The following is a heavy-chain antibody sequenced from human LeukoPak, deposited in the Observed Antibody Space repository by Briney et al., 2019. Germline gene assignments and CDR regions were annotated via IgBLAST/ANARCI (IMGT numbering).Heavy chain of an antibody. CDR1: GVSFSGYY. D-gene: IGHD3-10*01. Sequence: SETLSLTCAVYGVSFSGYYWSWIRQPPGKGLEWIGEINHSGSTNYNPSLKSRVTISVDTSKNQFSLKLSSVTAADTAVYYCARGLLIEDYYGSGSFGPYYYGMDVWGQGTTVTVSS. V-gene: IGHV4-34*01. CDR3: ARGLLIEDYYGSGSFGPYYYGMDV. CDR2: INHSGST. J-gene: IGHJ6*02.